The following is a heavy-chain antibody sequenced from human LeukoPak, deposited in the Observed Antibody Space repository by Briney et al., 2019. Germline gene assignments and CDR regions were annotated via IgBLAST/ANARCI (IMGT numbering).Heavy chain of an antibody. J-gene: IGHJ4*02. CDR2: IRGKASGGTT. CDR3: TRGRRDPPLHY. Sequence: GGSLRLSCTASGFIFGDYAMSWVRQAPGKGLEWVGFIRGKASGGTTEYAASVKGRFTISRDDSKSIAYLQMNSLKTEDTAVYYCTRGRRDPPLHYLGQGTLVTVSS. CDR1: GFIFGDYA. V-gene: IGHV3-49*04.